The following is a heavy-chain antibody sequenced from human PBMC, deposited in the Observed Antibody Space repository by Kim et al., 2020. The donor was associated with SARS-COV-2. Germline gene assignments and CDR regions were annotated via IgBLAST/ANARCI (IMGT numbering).Heavy chain of an antibody. V-gene: IGHV3-7*01. Sequence: SEICYADAVKCRFTISRDNTKHSLYLQMNSLRAEDTAVYYCSKGGRRWFDCWGQGTLVTVSS. CDR3: SKGGRRWFDC. CDR2: SEI. D-gene: IGHD2-15*01. J-gene: IGHJ4*02.